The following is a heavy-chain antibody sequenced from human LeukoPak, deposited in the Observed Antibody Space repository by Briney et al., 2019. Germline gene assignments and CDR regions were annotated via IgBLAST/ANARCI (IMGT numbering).Heavy chain of an antibody. CDR1: GGTFSSYA. Sequence: GASVKVSCKASGGTFSSYAISWVRQAPGQGLEWMGRIIPILGIANYAQKFQGRVTITADKSTSTAYMELSSLRSEDTAVYYCASRAVAALNWFDPWGQGTLVTVSS. D-gene: IGHD6-19*01. V-gene: IGHV1-69*04. CDR2: IIPILGIA. CDR3: ASRAVAALNWFDP. J-gene: IGHJ5*02.